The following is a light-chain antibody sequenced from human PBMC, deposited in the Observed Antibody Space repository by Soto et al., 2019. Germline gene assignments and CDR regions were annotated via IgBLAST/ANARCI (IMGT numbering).Light chain of an antibody. Sequence: QSVLTQPPSVSGAPGQRVTISCTGSSSNIGAGYDVHWYQQLPGTAPKLLIYGNSNRPSGLPARFSGSKSGTSASLAITGLQAEDEADDYCQSYDSSLSGHVVFGGGTKLTVL. CDR1: SSNIGAGYD. J-gene: IGLJ2*01. CDR3: QSYDSSLSGHVV. CDR2: GNS. V-gene: IGLV1-40*01.